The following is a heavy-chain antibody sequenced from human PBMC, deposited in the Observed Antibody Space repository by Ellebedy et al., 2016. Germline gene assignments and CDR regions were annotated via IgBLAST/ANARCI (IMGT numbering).Heavy chain of an antibody. CDR3: ARLEAGRNYDY. D-gene: IGHD6-6*01. CDR1: GYSFATYW. CDR2: IYPGDSDT. J-gene: IGHJ4*02. Sequence: ASVKVSCKGSGYSFATYWIGWVRQMPGKGLEWMGIIYPGDSDTRYSPSFQGQVTLSADKSISTAYLQWSSLKASDSAMYYCARLEAGRNYDYWGQGTLVTVSS. V-gene: IGHV5-51*01.